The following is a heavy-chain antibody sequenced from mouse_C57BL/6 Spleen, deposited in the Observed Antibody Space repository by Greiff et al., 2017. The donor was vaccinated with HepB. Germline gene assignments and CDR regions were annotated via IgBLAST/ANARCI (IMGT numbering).Heavy chain of an antibody. CDR1: GYAFTNYL. V-gene: IGHV1-54*01. J-gene: IGHJ3*01. CDR3: ARGDGYYEGFAY. Sequence: QFQLQQSGAELVRPGTSVKVSCKASGYAFTNYLIEWVKQRPGQGLEWIGVINPGSGGTNYNEKFKGKATLTADKSSSTAYMQLSSLTSEDSAVYFCARGDGYYEGFAYWGQGTLVTVSA. D-gene: IGHD2-3*01. CDR2: INPGSGGT.